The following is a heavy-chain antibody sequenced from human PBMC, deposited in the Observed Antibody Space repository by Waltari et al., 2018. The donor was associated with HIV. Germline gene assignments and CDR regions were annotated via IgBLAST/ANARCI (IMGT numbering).Heavy chain of an antibody. V-gene: IGHV1-2*02. CDR1: GYSFTDYY. CDR3: ARDVDVGATDY. Sequence: QVQLVQSGAAVKKPGATVKVSCKAYGYSFTDYYVQWVRQAPGQGLEWMGWINSYTGATYYRQMFQGSVSMTRDTSINTAYMELRRLTSDDTATYYCARDVDVGATDYWGQGTLVTVSS. CDR2: INSYTGAT. J-gene: IGHJ4*02. D-gene: IGHD1-26*01.